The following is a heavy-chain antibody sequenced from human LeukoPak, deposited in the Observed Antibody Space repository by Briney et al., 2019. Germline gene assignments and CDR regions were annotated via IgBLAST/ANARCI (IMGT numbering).Heavy chain of an antibody. D-gene: IGHD1-26*01. CDR3: VRGGANRFDH. V-gene: IGHV3-21*01. Sequence: GGSLRLSCAASGFTFSSYSMNWVRQAPGKGLEWVSSISSSSSYIYYADSVKGRFTISRDNAKNSLYLQMNSLRDEDTAVYYCVRGGANRFDHWGQGILAAVSS. J-gene: IGHJ4*02. CDR2: ISSSSSYI. CDR1: GFTFSSYS.